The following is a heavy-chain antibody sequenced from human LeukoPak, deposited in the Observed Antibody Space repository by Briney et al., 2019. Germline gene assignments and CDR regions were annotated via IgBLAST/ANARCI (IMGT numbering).Heavy chain of an antibody. CDR1: GYTFTTYY. J-gene: IGHJ5*02. Sequence: ASVKVSCKASGYTFTTYYMRWVRQAPGQGLEWMGVINPSGGSTNYAQKFQGRVTMTRDTSTSTVYMELSSLRSEDTAVYYCGSAGIAKGWFDPWGQGTLATVSS. CDR3: GSAGIAKGWFDP. V-gene: IGHV1-46*01. CDR2: INPSGGST. D-gene: IGHD2-21*01.